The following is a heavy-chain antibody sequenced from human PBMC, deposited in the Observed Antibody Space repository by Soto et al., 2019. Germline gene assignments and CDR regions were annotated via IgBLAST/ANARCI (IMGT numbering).Heavy chain of an antibody. Sequence: QVQLVQSGAEVKKSGASVKVSCKASGYTFTSYGISWVRQAPRQGLEWIGWISAYNGNRNHARQPHGTVTMTTDTSTSTAYMEQRSLGSDDTALDYGALENYRRLGPPYSDGLGECGQGTTVTVS. D-gene: IGHD3-16*02. CDR1: GYTFTSYG. CDR3: ALENYRRLGPPYSDGLGE. CDR2: ISAYNGNR. V-gene: IGHV1-18*01. J-gene: IGHJ6*02.